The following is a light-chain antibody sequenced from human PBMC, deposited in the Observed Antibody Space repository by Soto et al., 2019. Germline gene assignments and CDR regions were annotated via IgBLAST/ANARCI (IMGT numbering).Light chain of an antibody. Sequence: SPGTLSLSPGERATLSCRASQSVSSSYLAWYQQKPGQAPRLLIYGASSRATGIPDRFSGSGSGTDFTLTISRLEPEDFAVYYCQQYGSSPMSTFGQGTRLEIK. CDR2: GAS. CDR1: QSVSSSY. V-gene: IGKV3-20*01. J-gene: IGKJ5*01. CDR3: QQYGSSPMST.